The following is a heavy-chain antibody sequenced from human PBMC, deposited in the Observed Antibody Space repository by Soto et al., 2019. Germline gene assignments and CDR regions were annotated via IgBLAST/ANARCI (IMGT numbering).Heavy chain of an antibody. CDR1: GGSISSGGYY. J-gene: IGHJ4*02. V-gene: IGHV4-31*03. CDR2: IYYSGST. CDR3: ARVLRYYYGWGSHPDY. Sequence: QVQLQESGAGLVKPSQTLSLTCTVSGGSISSGGYYWSWIRQHPGKGLEWIGYIYYSGSTYYNPSLKSRVTISVDTSKNQFSLKLSSVTAADTAVYYCARVLRYYYGWGSHPDYWGQGTLVTVSS. D-gene: IGHD3-10*01.